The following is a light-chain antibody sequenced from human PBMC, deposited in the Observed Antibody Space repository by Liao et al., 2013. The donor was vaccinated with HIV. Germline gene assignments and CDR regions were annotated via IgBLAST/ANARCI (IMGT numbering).Light chain of an antibody. Sequence: SYDLTQPPSVSVFSGQTASISCSGDNLGEKSASWYQQRPGQSPVLVIYQDNKRPSGIPERFSGSNSGNTATLTISGTQAMDEAEYYCQAWDRSSVVFGGGTRLTVL. J-gene: IGLJ2*01. CDR1: NLGEKS. V-gene: IGLV3-1*01. CDR3: QAWDRSSVV. CDR2: QDN.